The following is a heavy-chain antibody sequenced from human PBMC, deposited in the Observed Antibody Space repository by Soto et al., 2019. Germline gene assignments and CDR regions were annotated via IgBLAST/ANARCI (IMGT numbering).Heavy chain of an antibody. CDR2: IIPLFGTA. CDR1: GTTFSSYA. CDR3: AREVGSGYHYDKDYYYGMDV. Sequence: QVQLVQSGAEVKRPGSSVKVSCKASGTTFSSYAISWVRQAPGQGLEWMGGIIPLFGTANYAQKFQGRATITADESTSTAFMELSSLRSEDTAVYYCAREVGSGYHYDKDYYYGMDVWGQGTTVAVSS. J-gene: IGHJ6*02. D-gene: IGHD5-18*01. V-gene: IGHV1-69*12.